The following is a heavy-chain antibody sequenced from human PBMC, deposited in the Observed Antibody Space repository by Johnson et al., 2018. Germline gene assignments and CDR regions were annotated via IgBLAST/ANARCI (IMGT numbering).Heavy chain of an antibody. J-gene: IGHJ6*03. Sequence: QVQLQESGPGLVKPSQTLSLTCTVSGGPIRSGDYYWSWIRQPPVKGLEWIGYIFYSGSNDHNPSLESRVTISIDTSKNQFSLRLSSVTAADTAVYYCARAPILFRKIGFKGYYQHMDVWGKGTTVTVSS. V-gene: IGHV4-30-4*01. D-gene: IGHD2-15*01. CDR1: GGPIRSGDYY. CDR3: ARAPILFRKIGFKGYYQHMDV. CDR2: IFYSGSN.